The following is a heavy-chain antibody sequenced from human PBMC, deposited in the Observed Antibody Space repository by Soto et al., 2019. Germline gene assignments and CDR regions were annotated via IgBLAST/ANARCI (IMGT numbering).Heavy chain of an antibody. CDR1: GGSFSGYY. CDR3: ARGRKYSYGGANWFDP. D-gene: IGHD5-18*01. V-gene: IGHV4-34*01. J-gene: IGHJ5*02. CDR2: INHSGST. Sequence: QVQLQQWGAGLLKPSETLSLTCAVYGGSFSGYYWSWIRQPPGKGLEWIGEINHSGSTNYNPSLKSRVTISADTSKNQFSLKLSSVTAADTAVYYCARGRKYSYGGANWFDPWGQGTLVTVSS.